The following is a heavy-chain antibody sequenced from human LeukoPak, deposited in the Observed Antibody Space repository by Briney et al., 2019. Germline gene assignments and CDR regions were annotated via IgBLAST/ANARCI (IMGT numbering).Heavy chain of an antibody. CDR3: ARSLGADFDY. D-gene: IGHD6-13*01. CDR1: GDSISSGGYS. V-gene: IGHV4-30-4*07. J-gene: IGHJ4*02. Sequence: SETLSLTCAVSGDSISSGGYSWSWIRQTPGKGLEWIAYIHDSGSTYNNPSLKSRLSISIDTSKNQFSLKLNSVTPEDTAVYYCARSLGADFDYWGQGTLVTVSS. CDR2: IHDSGST.